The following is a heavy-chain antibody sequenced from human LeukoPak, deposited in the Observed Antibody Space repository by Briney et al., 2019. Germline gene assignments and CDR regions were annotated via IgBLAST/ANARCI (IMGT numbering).Heavy chain of an antibody. CDR3: AREGTSGTHLNWFDP. CDR1: GGSISRYY. J-gene: IGHJ5*02. CDR2: IYGSGST. D-gene: IGHD1-1*01. Sequence: SETLSLTCTLSGGSISRYYWSWLRQPPGQGLEWMGHIYGSGSTNYNPSLKSRVTLSVDTSKNQFSLKLSSVTAADTAVYYCAREGTSGTHLNWFDPWGQGTLVTVSS. V-gene: IGHV4-59*01.